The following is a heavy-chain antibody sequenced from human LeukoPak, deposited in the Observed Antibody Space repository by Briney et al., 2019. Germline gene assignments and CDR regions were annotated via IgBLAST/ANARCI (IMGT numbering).Heavy chain of an antibody. CDR2: IYHSGST. V-gene: IGHV4-30-2*01. D-gene: IGHD2-2*01. J-gene: IGHJ4*02. Sequence: SETLSLTCTVSGGSISSGGYSWSWIRQPPGKGLEWIGYIYHSGSTYYNPSLKSRVTISVDRSKNQFSLKLSSVTAADTAVYYCARGVGYCSSTSCYLDYWGQGTLVTVSS. CDR3: ARGVGYCSSTSCYLDY. CDR1: GGSISSGGYS.